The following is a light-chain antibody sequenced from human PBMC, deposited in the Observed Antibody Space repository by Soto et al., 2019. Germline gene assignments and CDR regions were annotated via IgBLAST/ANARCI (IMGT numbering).Light chain of an antibody. CDR1: QSVSSSD. J-gene: IGKJ3*01. CDR2: GAS. V-gene: IGKV3-20*01. Sequence: EIVLTQSPGTLSLSPGERATLSCKVSQSVSSSDLAWYQQKPGQAPRLLVYGASTRATGIPDRFSGSGSGTDFTLTISRLEPEDFAVYYCQQYGSSLFTFGPGTKVDIK. CDR3: QQYGSSLFT.